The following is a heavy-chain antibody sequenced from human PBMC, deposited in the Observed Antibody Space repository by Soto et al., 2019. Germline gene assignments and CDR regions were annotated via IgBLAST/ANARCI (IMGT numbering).Heavy chain of an antibody. V-gene: IGHV4-39*01. D-gene: IGHD3-9*01. Sequence: SETLALSSTVSGGSIRSRRNDWRAIGEPPGKGLEWIGSVYYSGSTYYNPSLKSRVTISVDTSKNQFSLKLSSVTAADTAVYYCARGGASDAYDILTGYPLDYGMDVWGQGTTVT. J-gene: IGHJ6*02. CDR1: GGSIRSRRND. CDR3: ARGGASDAYDILTGYPLDYGMDV. CDR2: VYYSGST.